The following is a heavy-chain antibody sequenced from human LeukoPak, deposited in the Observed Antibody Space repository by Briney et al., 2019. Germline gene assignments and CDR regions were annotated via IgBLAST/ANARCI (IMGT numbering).Heavy chain of an antibody. CDR2: INSDGSST. V-gene: IGHV3-74*01. CDR1: GFTFSSYW. J-gene: IGHJ4*02. D-gene: IGHD1-26*01. CDR3: ARGVVGGGFDY. Sequence: GGSLRLSCAASGFTFSSYWMHWVRQAPGKGLVWVSRINSDGSSTSYADSVKGRFTISRDNAKNTLYLQMNRLRAEDTAVYYCARGVVGGGFDYWGQGTLVTVSS.